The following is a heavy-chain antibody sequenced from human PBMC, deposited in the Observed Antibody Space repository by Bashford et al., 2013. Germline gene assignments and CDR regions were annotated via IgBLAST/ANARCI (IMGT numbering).Heavy chain of an antibody. CDR3: AKDGYNLDYYYDS. Sequence: ASVKVSCKASGGTFNNFVFSWVRQAPGQRHEWLGRINTGNGDTKYSQKFQGRISITRDTSATTAYMELSSLTSEDTAVYYCAKDGYNLDYYYDSWGQGTLVTVSS. D-gene: IGHD5-18*01. CDR2: INTGNGDT. V-gene: IGHV1-3*04. J-gene: IGHJ4*02. CDR1: GGTFNNFV.